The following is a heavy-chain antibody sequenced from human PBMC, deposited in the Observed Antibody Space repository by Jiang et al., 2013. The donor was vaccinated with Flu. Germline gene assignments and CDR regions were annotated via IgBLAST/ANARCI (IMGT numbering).Heavy chain of an antibody. CDR2: IYHSGST. J-gene: IGHJ4*02. Sequence: PGLVKPSGTLSLTCAVFGGSITSSNWWSWVRQPPGKGLEWIGEIYHSGSTNYNPSLKSRVTISIDKSKNQFSLKLSSVTAADTAVYYCARVVEGGWYVTDYWGQGTLVTASS. V-gene: IGHV4-4*02. CDR1: GGSITSSNW. CDR3: ARVVEGGWYVTDY. D-gene: IGHD6-19*01.